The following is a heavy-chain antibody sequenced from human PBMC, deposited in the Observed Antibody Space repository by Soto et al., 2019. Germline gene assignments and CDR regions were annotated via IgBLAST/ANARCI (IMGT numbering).Heavy chain of an antibody. CDR3: AMSFSSSWSSNCFDL. CDR2: ISYDGSNK. CDR1: GFTFSSYG. V-gene: IGHV3-30*03. J-gene: IGHJ5*02. D-gene: IGHD6-13*01. Sequence: PGGSLRLSCAASGFTFSSYGMHWVRQAPGKGLEWVAVISYDGSNKYYADSVKGRFTISRDNSKNTLYLQMNSLRAEDTAVYYCAMSFSSSWSSNCFDLWGQGILVTVSS.